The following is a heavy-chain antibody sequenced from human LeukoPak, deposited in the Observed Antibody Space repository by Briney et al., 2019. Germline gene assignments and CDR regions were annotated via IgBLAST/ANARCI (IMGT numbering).Heavy chain of an antibody. CDR3: ARRGGSRGWGAFDI. CDR2: ITGTADKT. V-gene: IGHV3-23*01. Sequence: GESLRLSCAASGFTFTNYVMNWVRQAPGKGLEWVSSITGTADKTYDADSVKGRFTISRDNSKNTLSLQMSSLRVEDTAIYYCARRGGSRGWGAFDIWGQGTIVTVSP. CDR1: GFTFTNYV. D-gene: IGHD6-19*01. J-gene: IGHJ3*02.